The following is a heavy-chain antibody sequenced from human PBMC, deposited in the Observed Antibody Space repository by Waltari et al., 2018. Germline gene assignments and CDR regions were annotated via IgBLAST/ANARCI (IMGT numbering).Heavy chain of an antibody. CDR3: NTGGWYDP. Sequence: EVQLVESGGGLVKHGGSLGLSCAASGFTFTNAWMVWVRQAPGKGLEWVGRIRSKADGGTIDYAAPVKGRFTISRDDSTKTMYLQMNSLKTEDTAVYYCNTGGWYDPWGQGTLVTVSS. CDR1: GFTFTNAW. J-gene: IGHJ5*02. CDR2: IRSKADGGTI. V-gene: IGHV3-15*01.